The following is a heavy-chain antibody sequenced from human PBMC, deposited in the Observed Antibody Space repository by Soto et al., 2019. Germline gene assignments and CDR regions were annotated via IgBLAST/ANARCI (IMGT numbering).Heavy chain of an antibody. CDR2: TTNKANSYTT. V-gene: IGHV3-72*01. CDR1: GFSFSDYY. J-gene: IGHJ4*02. D-gene: IGHD6-19*01. CDR3: TMDILSGWSL. Sequence: GGSLRLSCAASGFSFSDYYMDWVRQAPGKGLEWVGRTTNKANSYTTQYAASVKGRFTISRDDSKNSLYLQMNSLKAEDTAVYYCTMDILSGWSLWGQGTRVTVSS.